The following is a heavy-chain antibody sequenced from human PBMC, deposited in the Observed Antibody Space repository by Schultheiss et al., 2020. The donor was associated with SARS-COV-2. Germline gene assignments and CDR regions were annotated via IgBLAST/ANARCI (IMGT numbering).Heavy chain of an antibody. CDR2: IYYSGST. CDR3: ARQGYDILTGAHYYYYGMDV. J-gene: IGHJ6*02. D-gene: IGHD3-9*01. V-gene: IGHV4-59*01. Sequence: SETLSLTCTVSGGSISSYYWSWIRQPPGKGLEWIGYIYYSGSTNYNPSLKSRVTISVDTSKNQFSLKLSSVTAADTAVYYCARQGYDILTGAHYYYYGMDVWGRGTTVTVSS. CDR1: GGSISSYY.